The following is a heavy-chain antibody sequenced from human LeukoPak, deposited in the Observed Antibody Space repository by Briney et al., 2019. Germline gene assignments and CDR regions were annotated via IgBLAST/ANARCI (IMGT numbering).Heavy chain of an antibody. CDR3: ARDPLGVLSYFAY. V-gene: IGHV3-33*01. Sequence: QPGRSLRLSCAASGFIFSYYGMHWVRQAPGKGLEWVAVIWYDGSNRYYADSLKGRFTISRDNSKNTLYLQMNSLTADDTAVYYCARDPLGVLSYFAYWGQGTLVTVSS. D-gene: IGHD3-16*01. CDR2: IWYDGSNR. CDR1: GFIFSYYG. J-gene: IGHJ4*02.